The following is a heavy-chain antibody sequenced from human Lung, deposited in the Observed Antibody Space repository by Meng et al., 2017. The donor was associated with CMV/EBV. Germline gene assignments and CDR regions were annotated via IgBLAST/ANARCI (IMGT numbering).Heavy chain of an antibody. J-gene: IGHJ2*01. Sequence: WCRQASRKGLKWVVRIGSKPNSCTTAYSATVKGRFTISRDDSKNTAYLQMNSLKTEDTAVYYCTREYRAYCSSTSCYAKMSSFWYFDLWGRGTLVTVSS. D-gene: IGHD2-2*01. V-gene: IGHV3-73*01. CDR3: TREYRAYCSSTSCYAKMSSFWYFDL. CDR2: IGSKPNSCTT.